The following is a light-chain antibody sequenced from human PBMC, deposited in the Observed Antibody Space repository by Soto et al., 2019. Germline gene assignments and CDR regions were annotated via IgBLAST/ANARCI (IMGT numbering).Light chain of an antibody. CDR1: QGISSW. V-gene: IGKV1-12*01. Sequence: DIQMTQSPSSVSASVGDRVTITCRASQGISSWLDWYQQKPGKAPKLLIYAASILQSGVPSRFSGSGSGTDFTLTISSLQPEDFATYYCQQANIFPLTFGGGTKVEIK. CDR3: QQANIFPLT. J-gene: IGKJ4*01. CDR2: AAS.